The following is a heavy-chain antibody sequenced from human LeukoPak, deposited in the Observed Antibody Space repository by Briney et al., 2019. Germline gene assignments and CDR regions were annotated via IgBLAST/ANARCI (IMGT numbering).Heavy chain of an antibody. CDR2: IKNTGETI. CDR3: ARGSGGVGAALHY. J-gene: IGHJ4*02. D-gene: IGHD1-26*01. CDR1: GFSFSTFS. Sequence: GGSLRLSCVASGFSFSTFSMNWVRQAPGKGLEWISYIKNTGETIYYADSVKGRFTISRDNARNSVTLQMNSLRAEDMAVYFCARGSGGVGAALHYWGQGILVTVSS. V-gene: IGHV3-48*01.